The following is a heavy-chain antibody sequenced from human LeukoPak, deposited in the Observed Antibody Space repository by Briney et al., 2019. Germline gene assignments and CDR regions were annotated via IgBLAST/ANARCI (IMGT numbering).Heavy chain of an antibody. CDR3: ARVGSYSHLYYYYYYMDV. V-gene: IGHV4-34*01. J-gene: IGHJ6*03. D-gene: IGHD2-21*01. Sequence: SETLSLTCAVFGGSFSGRYWSWVRQPPGKGLEWIGQIHHGGGTSYNSSLRSRVTMSADTSKNQFSLKLSSVTAADTAVYYCARVGSYSHLYYYYYYMDVWGKGTTVTVSS. CDR2: IHHGGGT. CDR1: GGSFSGRY.